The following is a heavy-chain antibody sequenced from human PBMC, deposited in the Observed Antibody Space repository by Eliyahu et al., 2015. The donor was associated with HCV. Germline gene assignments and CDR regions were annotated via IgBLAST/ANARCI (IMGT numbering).Heavy chain of an antibody. V-gene: IGHV3-21*01. CDR1: GFXFRGXT. CDR3: ARNDISGTYTLDH. CDR2: ISSNSNYI. Sequence: EVVLMESGGGVVKPGGSLXLXCAAXGFXFRGXTMHWVXQXPEKGLGXVSSISSNSNYIYYGDSLEGRFTISRDDATNSLFLQMNTLTADDAAVYYCARNDISGTYTLDHWGPGTLVTVSS. J-gene: IGHJ4*02. D-gene: IGHD3-22*01.